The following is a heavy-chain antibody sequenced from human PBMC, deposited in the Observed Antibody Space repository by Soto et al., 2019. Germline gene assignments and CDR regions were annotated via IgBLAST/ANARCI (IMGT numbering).Heavy chain of an antibody. J-gene: IGHJ3*02. V-gene: IGHV4-4*02. CDR3: AGEPATVTMAYGAFDI. CDR2: IYHSGST. D-gene: IGHD4-17*01. CDR1: SGCITSSNW. Sequence: PSETLSLTCAVSSGCITSSNWWSWVRQPPGKGLEWIGEIYHSGSTNYNPSLKSRVTISVDKSKNQFSLKLSSVTAADTAVYYCAGEPATVTMAYGAFDIWGQGTMVTVSS.